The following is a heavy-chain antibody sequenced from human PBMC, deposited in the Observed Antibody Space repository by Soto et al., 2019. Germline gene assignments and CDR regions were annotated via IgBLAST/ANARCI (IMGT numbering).Heavy chain of an antibody. CDR1: GCMLSVYT. D-gene: IGHD3-22*01. V-gene: IGHV3-48*02. J-gene: IGHJ4*02. Sequence: GESLRLSCAASGCMLSVYTMNWVRQAQGKGLEWISSINSDSSSIYHADSVKGRFTISRDNAKNSVDLQMNSLRDEDTAVYYCARSYYHDSSAYYYDYWGQGALVTVSS. CDR3: ARSYYHDSSAYYYDY. CDR2: INSDSSSI.